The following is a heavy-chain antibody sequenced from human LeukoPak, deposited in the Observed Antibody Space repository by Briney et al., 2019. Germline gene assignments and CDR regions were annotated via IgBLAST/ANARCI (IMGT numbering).Heavy chain of an antibody. Sequence: ASVKVSCKASGYTFTSYGISWVRQAPGQGLEWMGWISAYNGNTNYAQKLQGRVTMTTDTSTSTAYMELRSLRSDDTAVYYCARLVLRYFDWLLWGSGNYYYYYYMDVWGKGTTVTVSS. CDR2: ISAYNGNT. D-gene: IGHD3-9*01. CDR1: GYTFTSYG. CDR3: ARLVLRYFDWLLWGSGNYYYYYYMDV. J-gene: IGHJ6*03. V-gene: IGHV1-18*01.